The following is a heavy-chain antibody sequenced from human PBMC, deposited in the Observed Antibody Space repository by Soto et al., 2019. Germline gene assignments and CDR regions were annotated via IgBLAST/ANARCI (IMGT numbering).Heavy chain of an antibody. CDR3: ARLDSNETWIWFDP. CDR2: IYYSGST. V-gene: IGHV4-39*01. J-gene: IGHJ5*02. D-gene: IGHD3-22*01. CDR1: GGSISSSSYY. Sequence: SETLSLTCTVSGGSISSSSYYWGWIRQPPGKGLEWIGSIYYSGSTYYNPSLKSRVTISVDTSKNQFSLKLSSVTAADTAVYYCARLDSNETWIWFDPWGQGTLVTVSS.